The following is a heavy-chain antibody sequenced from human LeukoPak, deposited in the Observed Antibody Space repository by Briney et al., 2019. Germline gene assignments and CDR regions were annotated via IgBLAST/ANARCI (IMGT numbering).Heavy chain of an antibody. Sequence: PGGSLRLSCAASGLTFSIYSMNWVRQTPGKGLEWVSSISSTSSYIFYADSVKGRFTISRDNAKNSLYLQMNSLRAEDTAVYYCAREPAPVILWGQGTLVTVSS. J-gene: IGHJ4*01. CDR3: AREPAPVIL. CDR2: ISSTSSYI. V-gene: IGHV3-21*01. CDR1: GLTFSIYS. D-gene: IGHD2-21*01.